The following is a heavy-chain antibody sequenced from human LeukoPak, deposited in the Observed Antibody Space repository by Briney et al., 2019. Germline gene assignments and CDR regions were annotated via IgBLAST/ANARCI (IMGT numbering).Heavy chain of an antibody. V-gene: IGHV3-23*01. CDR2: FGGSGGNT. D-gene: IGHD3-16*01. CDR3: AKGLRTGVGPYMGYHYYMDV. CDR1: GFTFSSYA. Sequence: HPGGSLRLSCAASGFTFSSYAMSWVRQAPGKGLEWVSAFGGSGGNTFYADSVKGRFTISRDNSKNTLYLQMNSLRAEDTAVYYCAKGLRTGVGPYMGYHYYMDVWGKGATVTVSS. J-gene: IGHJ6*03.